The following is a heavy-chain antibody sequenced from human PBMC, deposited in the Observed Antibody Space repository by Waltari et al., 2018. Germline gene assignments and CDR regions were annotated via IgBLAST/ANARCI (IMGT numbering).Heavy chain of an antibody. CDR1: GGTFSSYA. CDR2: IIPIFGTA. J-gene: IGHJ5*02. CDR3: ARLGNRGVEMATSPDL. V-gene: IGHV1-69*12. D-gene: IGHD5-12*01. Sequence: QVQLVQSGAEVKKPGSSVKVSCKASGGTFSSYAISWVRQAPGQGLEWMGGIIPIFGTANYAQKFQGRVTITADESTSTAYMELSSLISEDTAVYYCARLGNRGVEMATSPDLWGQGTLVTVSS.